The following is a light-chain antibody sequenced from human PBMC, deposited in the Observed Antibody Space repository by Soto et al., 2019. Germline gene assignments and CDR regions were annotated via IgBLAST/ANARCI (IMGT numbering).Light chain of an antibody. CDR1: QSIKSN. J-gene: IGKJ5*01. V-gene: IGKV3-15*01. CDR3: HQYNNWPLIT. CDR2: GAS. Sequence: EIVMTQSPVILSVSPGERATLSCRTSQSIKSNLAWYQLKPGQAPRLLIYGASTRATGIPARFSGSGSGTEFTLTISSLQSEDFAVYYCHQYNNWPLITFGQGTRLEIK.